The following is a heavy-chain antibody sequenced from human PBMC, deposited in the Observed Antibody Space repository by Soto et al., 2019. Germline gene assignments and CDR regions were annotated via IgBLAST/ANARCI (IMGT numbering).Heavy chain of an antibody. CDR2: IWYDGSNK. Sequence: QVQLVESGGGVVQPGRSLRLSCAASGFTFSSYGMHWVRQAPGKGLEWVAVIWYDGSNKYYADSVKGRFTISRDNSKNTLYLQMNSLRAEDTAVYYCARGRRIQLWSSYFDYWGQGTLVTVSS. CDR1: GFTFSSYG. CDR3: ARGRRIQLWSSYFDY. V-gene: IGHV3-33*01. D-gene: IGHD5-18*01. J-gene: IGHJ4*02.